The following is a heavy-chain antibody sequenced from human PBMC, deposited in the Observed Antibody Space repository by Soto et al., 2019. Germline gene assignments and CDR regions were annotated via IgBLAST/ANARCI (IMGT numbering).Heavy chain of an antibody. CDR2: ISGSGGST. D-gene: IGHD3-3*01. CDR3: AKGSFFGVVIIYFDY. CDR1: GFTFSSYA. V-gene: IGHV3-23*01. J-gene: IGHJ4*02. Sequence: GGSLRLSCAASGFTFSSYAMSWVRQAPGKGLEWVSAISGSGGSTYYADSVKGRFTISRDNSKNTLYLQMNSLRAEDTAVYYFAKGSFFGVVIIYFDYWGRGTLVTVSS.